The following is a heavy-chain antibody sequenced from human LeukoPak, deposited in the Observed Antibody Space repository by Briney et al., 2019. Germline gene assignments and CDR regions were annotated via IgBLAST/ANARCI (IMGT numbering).Heavy chain of an antibody. CDR1: GFTFSSYS. J-gene: IGHJ4*02. D-gene: IGHD6-19*01. CDR2: ISSSSSYI. V-gene: IGHV3-21*01. Sequence: GGSLRLSCAASGFTFSSYSMNWVRQAPGKGLEWVSSISSSSSYIYYADSVKGRFTISRDNAKNSLYLQMNSLSAEDTAVYYCARDRSSGWYAYWGQGTLVTVSS. CDR3: ARDRSSGWYAY.